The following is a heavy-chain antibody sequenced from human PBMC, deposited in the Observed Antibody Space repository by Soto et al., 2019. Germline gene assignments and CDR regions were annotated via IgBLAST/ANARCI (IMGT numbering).Heavy chain of an antibody. CDR2: IYYSGST. CDR1: GGSISSGGYY. CDR3: ARAQGVLRFLVWSRPWFDP. V-gene: IGHV4-31*03. J-gene: IGHJ5*02. Sequence: SETLSLPCTVSGGSISSGGYYWSWIRKHPVKGLGGIGYIYYSGSTYDNPSLQSRVTISVHTSKNQSSLKLSAVTAADTAVYSCARAQGVLRFLVWSRPWFDPWGQGNLVP. D-gene: IGHD3-3*01.